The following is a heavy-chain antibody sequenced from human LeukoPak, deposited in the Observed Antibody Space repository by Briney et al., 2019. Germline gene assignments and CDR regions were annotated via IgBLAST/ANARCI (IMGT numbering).Heavy chain of an antibody. Sequence: RSGGSLRLSCAASGFTFSSYAMSWVRQAPGKGLEWVSAIRGSGGSTYYADSVKGRFTISRDNSKNTLYLQMNSLRAEDTAVYYCAKLGGSRPIGYYFDYWGQGTLVTVSS. D-gene: IGHD1-26*01. CDR2: IRGSGGST. CDR3: AKLGGSRPIGYYFDY. J-gene: IGHJ4*02. CDR1: GFTFSSYA. V-gene: IGHV3-23*01.